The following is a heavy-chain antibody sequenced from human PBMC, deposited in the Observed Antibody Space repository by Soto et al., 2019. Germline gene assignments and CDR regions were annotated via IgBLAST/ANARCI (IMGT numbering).Heavy chain of an antibody. D-gene: IGHD2-8*01. J-gene: IGHJ5*02. CDR3: ARDRGYCTNGVCYTLLWFGEFLFDP. Sequence: ASVNVSCKASGYTFTSYAMHWVRQAPGQRLEWMGWINAGNGNTKYSQKFQGRVTITRDTSASTAYMELSSLRSEDTAVYYCARDRGYCTNGVCYTLLWFGEFLFDPWGQGTLVTVSS. V-gene: IGHV1-3*01. CDR2: INAGNGNT. CDR1: GYTFTSYA.